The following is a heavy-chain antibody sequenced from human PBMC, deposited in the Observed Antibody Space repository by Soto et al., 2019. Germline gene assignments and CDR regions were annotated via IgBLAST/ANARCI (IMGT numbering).Heavy chain of an antibody. Sequence: SETLSLTCTVSGGSIDSSNRWTWARQPPGKGLEWIGEISRTGSTNYNPSLRGRVTMSVDRSNNQFFLKVNSVIAADTAVYYCSKWHPMDTWGQGILVTVSS. CDR3: SKWHPMDT. CDR1: GGSIDSSNR. CDR2: ISRTGST. D-gene: IGHD3-10*01. J-gene: IGHJ4*02. V-gene: IGHV4-4*02.